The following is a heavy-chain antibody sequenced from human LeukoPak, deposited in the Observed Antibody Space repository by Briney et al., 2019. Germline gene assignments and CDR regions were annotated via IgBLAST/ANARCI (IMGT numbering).Heavy chain of an antibody. D-gene: IGHD3-10*01. CDR1: GFTFTSSA. J-gene: IGHJ4*02. CDR3: AAVRYYGPGSYSYFHY. V-gene: IGHV1-58*01. CDR2: IVVGSGDT. Sequence: SVKVSCKPSGFTFTSSAVQWVRQARGQRLEWIGWIVVGSGDTNYAQKFQERVSITRDMSTSTAYMELSSLRSEDTAVYYCAAVRYYGPGSYSYFHYWGQGTLVTVSS.